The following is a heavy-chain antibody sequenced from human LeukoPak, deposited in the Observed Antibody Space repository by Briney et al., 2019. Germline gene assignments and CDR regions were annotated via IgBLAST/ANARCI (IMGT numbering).Heavy chain of an antibody. CDR3: AKLSRVVPAAESDY. J-gene: IGHJ4*02. V-gene: IGHV3-23*01. Sequence: GGSLRLSCAASGFTFSSYAMRWVRQAPGKGLEWVSAISGSGGSTYYADSVKGRFTISRDNSKNTLYQQMNSLRAEDTAVYYCAKLSRVVPAAESDYWGQGTLVTVSS. CDR2: ISGSGGST. CDR1: GFTFSSYA. D-gene: IGHD2-2*01.